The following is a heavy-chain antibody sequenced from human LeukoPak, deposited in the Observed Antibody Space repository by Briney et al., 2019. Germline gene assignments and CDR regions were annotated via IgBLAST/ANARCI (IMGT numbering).Heavy chain of an antibody. Sequence: SETLSLTCAVYGGSFSGYYWSWIRQPPGKGLKWIGEINHSGSTNYNPSLKSRVTISVDTSKNQFSLKLSSVTAADTAVYYSARGGYVPIEAHYYYYYMDVWGKGTTVTVSS. V-gene: IGHV4-34*01. CDR3: ARGGYVPIEAHYYYYYMDV. J-gene: IGHJ6*03. CDR2: INHSGST. CDR1: GGSFSGYY. D-gene: IGHD3-16*01.